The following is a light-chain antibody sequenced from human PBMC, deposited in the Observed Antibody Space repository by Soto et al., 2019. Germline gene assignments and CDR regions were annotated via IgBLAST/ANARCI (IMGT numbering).Light chain of an antibody. CDR3: SSYTSSSTLV. V-gene: IGLV2-14*01. J-gene: IGLJ1*01. CDR1: SSDVGGYNY. Sequence: QSALTQPASVSGSPGQSITISCTGTSSDVGGYNYVSWYQQHPGKAPKHMIYDVSNRPSGVCNRFSGSKSGNTASLTISGLQADDEADYYCSSYTSSSTLVFGTGTKVTVL. CDR2: DVS.